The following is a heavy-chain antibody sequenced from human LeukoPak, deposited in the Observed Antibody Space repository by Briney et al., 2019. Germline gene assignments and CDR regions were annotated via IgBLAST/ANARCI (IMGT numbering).Heavy chain of an antibody. D-gene: IGHD6-13*01. CDR2: VNHSGST. Sequence: SETLSLTCAVYGGSSSGYYWSWIRQPPGKGLEWIGEVNHSGSTNYNPSLKSRVTISVDTSKNQFSLKLSSVTAADTAVYYCAREGPTIAAAGTVSDYWGQGTLVTVSS. J-gene: IGHJ4*02. CDR3: AREGPTIAAAGTVSDY. CDR1: GGSSSGYY. V-gene: IGHV4-34*01.